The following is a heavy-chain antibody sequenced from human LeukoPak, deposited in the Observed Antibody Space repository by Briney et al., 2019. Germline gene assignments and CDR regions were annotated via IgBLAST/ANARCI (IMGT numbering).Heavy chain of an antibody. J-gene: IGHJ3*01. CDR1: GFTFSTSE. V-gene: IGHV3-48*03. CDR2: IDGRGATI. Sequence: GGSLRLSCAASGFTFSTSEMNWVRQAPGRGVEWLSYIDGRGATIFYADSVKGRFTISRDNANNSLYLQMNSLRVEDTALYYCVRDGISVAANAFDVWGQGTMVTVSS. CDR3: VRDGISVAANAFDV. D-gene: IGHD6-19*01.